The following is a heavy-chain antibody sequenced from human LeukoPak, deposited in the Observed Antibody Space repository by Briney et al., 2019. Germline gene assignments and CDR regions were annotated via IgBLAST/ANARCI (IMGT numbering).Heavy chain of an antibody. V-gene: IGHV4-34*01. J-gene: IGHJ4*02. CDR3: ERVPFGVVTDLYYFDH. CDR1: GGSFSGYY. D-gene: IGHD3-3*01. CDR2: INHSGST. Sequence: SETLSHTCAVYGGSFSGYYWSWIRQPPRKGLEWIGEINHSGSTNYNPSLKSRATISVDTSKNQFSLKLSSVAAADTAVYDCERVPFGVVTDLYYFDHWGQGTLVTVSS.